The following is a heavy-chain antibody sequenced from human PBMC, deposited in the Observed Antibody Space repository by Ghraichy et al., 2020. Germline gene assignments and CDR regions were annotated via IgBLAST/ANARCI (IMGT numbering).Heavy chain of an antibody. CDR2: IYYSGST. D-gene: IGHD2/OR15-2a*01. J-gene: IGHJ4*02. V-gene: IGHV4-39*01. CDR1: GDSISNSFYY. Sequence: QTLSLTCTVSGDSISNSFYYWAWIRQPPGKRLEWIGMIYYSGSTHYKPSLKSRVAISLDTSKSQFSLEVSSVTAADTAVYYCARTFLGHFDSWGQGTLVTVSS. CDR3: ARTFLGHFDS.